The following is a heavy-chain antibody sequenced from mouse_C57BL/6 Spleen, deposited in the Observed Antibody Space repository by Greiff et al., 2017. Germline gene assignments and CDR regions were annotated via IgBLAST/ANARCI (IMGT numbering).Heavy chain of an antibody. J-gene: IGHJ2*01. CDR3: ARSGVLLRYFDY. V-gene: IGHV1-59*01. CDR2: IDPSDSYT. Sequence: QVHVKQPGAELVRPGTSVKLSCKASGYTFTSYWMHWVKQRPGQGLEWIGVIDPSDSYTNYNQKFKGKATLTVDTSSSTAYMQLSSLTSEDSAVYYCARSGVLLRYFDYWGQGTTLTVSS. CDR1: GYTFTSYW. D-gene: IGHD1-1*01.